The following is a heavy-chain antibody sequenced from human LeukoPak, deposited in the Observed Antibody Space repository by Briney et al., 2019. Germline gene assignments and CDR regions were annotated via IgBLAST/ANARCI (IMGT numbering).Heavy chain of an antibody. CDR2: ISGSGGST. CDR3: ARDRVTAYLDY. CDR1: GFIFSNYA. J-gene: IGHJ4*02. V-gene: IGHV3-23*01. D-gene: IGHD2-21*02. Sequence: PGGSLRLSCAASGFIFSNYAMSWVRQAPGKGLEWVSTISGSGGSTSYADSVKGRFTISRDENILYLQMNSLRAEDTAVYYCARDRVTAYLDYWGQGTLVTVSS.